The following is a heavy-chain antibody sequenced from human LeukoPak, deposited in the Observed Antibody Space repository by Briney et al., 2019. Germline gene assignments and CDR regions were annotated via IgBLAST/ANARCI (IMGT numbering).Heavy chain of an antibody. V-gene: IGHV3-7*01. CDR3: ARGLGAPDS. CDR1: GFTFSSYW. J-gene: IGHJ5*01. CDR2: VKQDGREK. Sequence: GGSLRLSCAASGFTFSSYWMSWVRQAPGKGLEWVANVKQDGREKHCVDSVKGRFTISRDNAKNSVYLQMNSLRVEDMAVYYCARGLGAPDSWGHGTLVTVSS. D-gene: IGHD1-26*01.